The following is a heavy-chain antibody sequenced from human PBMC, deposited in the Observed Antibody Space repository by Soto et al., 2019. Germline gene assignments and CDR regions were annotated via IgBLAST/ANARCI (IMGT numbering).Heavy chain of an antibody. CDR3: ASVLLEGPTDCHY. J-gene: IGHJ4*02. CDR2: INYIGRA. V-gene: IGHV4-31*01. D-gene: IGHD1-26*01. Sequence: QVQLQESGPGLVKPSQTLSLTCTVSGGSISSGGYYWSWIRQHPGKGLEWIGYINYIGRAYYHPSRQSLVTVSVDPSRTQFSPKLASVTAAYPAVDYCASVLLEGPTDCHYWGQGTLVTVSS. CDR1: GGSISSGGYY.